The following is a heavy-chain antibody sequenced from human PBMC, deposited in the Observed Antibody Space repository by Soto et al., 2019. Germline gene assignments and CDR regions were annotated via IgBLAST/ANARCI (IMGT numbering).Heavy chain of an antibody. Sequence: QVQLQESGPGLVKPSQTLSLTCTVSGGSISSGDYYWSWIRQPPGKGLEWSGYIYYSGSTYYNPYLKGRVTISVDTSKNQLSLKLSSVTAADPAVYCCARDSRYYPFDYCGQGTLVTVSS. J-gene: IGHJ4*02. CDR2: IYYSGST. D-gene: IGHD3-10*01. V-gene: IGHV4-30-4*01. CDR1: GGSISSGDYY. CDR3: ARDSRYYPFDY.